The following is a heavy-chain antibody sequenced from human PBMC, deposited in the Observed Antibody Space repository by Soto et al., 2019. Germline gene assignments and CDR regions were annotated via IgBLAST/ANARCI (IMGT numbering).Heavy chain of an antibody. CDR3: ARDSQADSANYLDY. D-gene: IGHD1-26*01. CDR1: GFTFSTYA. Sequence: QVQLVESGGGGVQPGRSLRPSCAASGFTFSTYAMHWVRQAPGKGLEWVAVMWNDGSNDYYADSVKGRFTISRDNFKNTVYLQMNSLRVEDTAVYYCARDSQADSANYLDYWGQGTLVTVSS. V-gene: IGHV3-33*01. CDR2: MWNDGSND. J-gene: IGHJ4*02.